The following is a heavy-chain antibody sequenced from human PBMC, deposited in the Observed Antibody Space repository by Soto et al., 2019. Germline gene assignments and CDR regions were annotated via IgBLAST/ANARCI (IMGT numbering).Heavy chain of an antibody. CDR3: ARDSPAAIPPYYYYGMDV. J-gene: IGHJ6*02. CDR1: GYAFTSGG. V-gene: IGHV1-18*01. D-gene: IGHD2-2*02. CDR2: ISSYNGNT. Sequence: APVKISCKGSGYAFTSGGSSWVLQAPGQGLEWMGWISSYNGNTNYAQKHQGIVTMTTDTSTSTAYMELRSLRSDDTAVYYCARDSPAAIPPYYYYGMDVWGQGTTVTVSS.